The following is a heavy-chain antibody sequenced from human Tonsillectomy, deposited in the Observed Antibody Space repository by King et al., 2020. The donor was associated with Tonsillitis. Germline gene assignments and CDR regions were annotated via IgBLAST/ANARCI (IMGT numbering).Heavy chain of an antibody. CDR1: AYTFTAYY. CDR3: ARDHNYGLDV. V-gene: IGHV1-2*02. CDR2: INPDSGGT. D-gene: IGHD5-24*01. J-gene: IGHJ6*02. Sequence: QLVQSGAEVKKPGASVKVSCKASAYTFTAYYMHWVRQAPGQGLEWMGWINPDSGGTNYAQKFQGRVTMTRDMSITTAYMELRRLRSDDTAVYYCARDHNYGLDVWGQGTTVTVSS.